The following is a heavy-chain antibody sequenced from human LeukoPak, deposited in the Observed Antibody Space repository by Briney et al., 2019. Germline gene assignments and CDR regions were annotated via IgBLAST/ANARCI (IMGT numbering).Heavy chain of an antibody. CDR3: ARSGIAAAGTGVHFYYYYYYMDV. D-gene: IGHD6-13*01. CDR1: GGTFSSYA. CDR2: IIPIFGTA. Sequence: SVKVSCKASGGTFSSYAISWVRQAPGQGLEWMGGIIPIFGTANYAQKFQGRVTITADESTSTAYMELSSLRSEDTAVYYCARSGIAAAGTGVHFYYYYYYMDVWGKGTTVTVSS. V-gene: IGHV1-69*01. J-gene: IGHJ6*03.